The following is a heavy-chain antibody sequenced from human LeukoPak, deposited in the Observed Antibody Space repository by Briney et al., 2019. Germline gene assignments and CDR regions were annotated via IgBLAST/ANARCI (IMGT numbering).Heavy chain of an antibody. CDR2: FDPEDGET. D-gene: IGHD3-9*01. CDR3: ATEPPGPGLRYFDWLFDY. Sequence: ASVTVSCKVSGYTLTELSMHWVRQAPGKGLEWMGGFDPEDGETIYAQKFQGRVTMTEDTSTDTAYMELSSLRSEDTAVYYCATEPPGPGLRYFDWLFDYWGQGTLVTVSS. J-gene: IGHJ4*02. CDR1: GYTLTELS. V-gene: IGHV1-24*01.